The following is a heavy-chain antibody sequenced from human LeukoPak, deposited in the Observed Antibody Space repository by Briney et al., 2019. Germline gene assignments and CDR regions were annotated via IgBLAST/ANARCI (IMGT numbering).Heavy chain of an antibody. J-gene: IGHJ4*02. CDR1: GGSISSGSYY. CDR3: ARGVPRTMVRGVFYYFDY. D-gene: IGHD3-10*01. V-gene: IGHV4-61*02. Sequence: SETLSLTCTVSGGSISSGSYYWSWIRQPAGKGVEWIGRIYTSGSTNYNPSLKSRVTISVDTSKNQFSLKLSSVTAADTAVYYCARGVPRTMVRGVFYYFDYRGQGALVTVSS. CDR2: IYTSGST.